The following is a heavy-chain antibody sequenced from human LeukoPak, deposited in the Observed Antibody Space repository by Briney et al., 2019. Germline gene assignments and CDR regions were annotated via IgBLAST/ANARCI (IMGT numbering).Heavy chain of an antibody. Sequence: PGGSLRLSCAASGFTLSTYGMHWVRQAPGKGLEWVAFIRYDGSIKYYADSVKGRFTISRDNSKSTLYLQLNSLRAEDTALYYCAKVFGVAVAGTRGFFDYWGQGTLVTVSS. J-gene: IGHJ4*02. CDR1: GFTLSTYG. D-gene: IGHD6-19*01. CDR3: AKVFGVAVAGTRGFFDY. V-gene: IGHV3-30*02. CDR2: IRYDGSIK.